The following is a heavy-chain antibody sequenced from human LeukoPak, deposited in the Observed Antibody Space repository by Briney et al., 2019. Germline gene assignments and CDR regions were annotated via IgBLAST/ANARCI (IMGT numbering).Heavy chain of an antibody. D-gene: IGHD3-3*01. V-gene: IGHV3-23*01. J-gene: IGHJ4*02. Sequence: GGSLRLSCAASGFTFSSYAMSWVRQAPGTGLEWVSAISGSGGSTYYADSVKGRFTISRDNSKNTLYLQMNSLRAEDTAVYYCAKVGRDFWSGYFYYFDYWGQGTLVTVSS. CDR2: ISGSGGST. CDR1: GFTFSSYA. CDR3: AKVGRDFWSGYFYYFDY.